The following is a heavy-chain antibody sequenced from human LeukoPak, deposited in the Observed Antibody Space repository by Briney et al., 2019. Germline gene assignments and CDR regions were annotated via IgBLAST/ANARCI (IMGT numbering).Heavy chain of an antibody. V-gene: IGHV1-2*02. J-gene: IGHJ4*02. CDR2: INPNSGGT. CDR1: GYTFTGYY. CDR3: ASFSSGTELAFDY. Sequence: GASVKVSCKASGYTFTGYYMHWVRQAPGQGLEWMGWINPNSGGTNYAQKFQGRVTMTRDTPISTAYMELSRLRSDDTAVYYCASFSSGTELAFDYWGQGTLVTASS. D-gene: IGHD6-19*01.